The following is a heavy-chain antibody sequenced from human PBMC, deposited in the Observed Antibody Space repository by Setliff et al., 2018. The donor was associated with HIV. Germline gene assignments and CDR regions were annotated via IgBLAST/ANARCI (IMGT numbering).Heavy chain of an antibody. D-gene: IGHD6-13*01. J-gene: IGHJ4*02. CDR1: GYSISSGYY. Sequence: PSETLSLTCAVSGYSISSGYYWGWIRQPPGKGLEWIGSIYHSGSTYYNPSLKSRVTISVDTSKNQFSLKLSSVTAADTALYYCARVSSSYYFLGAFDSWGQGTLVTVSS. CDR3: ARVSSSYYFLGAFDS. V-gene: IGHV4-38-2*01. CDR2: IYHSGST.